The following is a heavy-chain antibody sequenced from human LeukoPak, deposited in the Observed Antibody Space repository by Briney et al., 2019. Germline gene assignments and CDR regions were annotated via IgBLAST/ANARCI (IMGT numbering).Heavy chain of an antibody. Sequence: GGSLRLFCAASGFTLSNYDMNWVRQAPGQGLEWVSSISTSSRYIYYKDSVRGRFTISRDDAKNSLYLEMNSLRAEDTAVYYCARADCSSSTCYLRRSWFDPWGQGTLVTVSS. CDR3: ARADCSSSTCYLRRSWFDP. CDR2: ISTSSRYI. CDR1: GFTLSNYD. J-gene: IGHJ5*02. V-gene: IGHV3-21*03. D-gene: IGHD2-2*01.